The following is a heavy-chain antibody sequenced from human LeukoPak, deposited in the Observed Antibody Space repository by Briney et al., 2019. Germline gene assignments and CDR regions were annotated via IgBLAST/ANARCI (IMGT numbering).Heavy chain of an antibody. D-gene: IGHD6-13*01. CDR2: ISAYNGNT. J-gene: IGHJ5*02. CDR3: ARSHFSSSWYNWFDP. Sequence: ASVKVSCKASGYTFTSYGISWVRQAPGQGLEWMGWISAYNGNTNYAQKLQGRVTMTTDTSTSTAYMELRSLRSDDTAVSYCARSHFSSSWYNWFDPWGQGTLVTVSS. CDR1: GYTFTSYG. V-gene: IGHV1-18*01.